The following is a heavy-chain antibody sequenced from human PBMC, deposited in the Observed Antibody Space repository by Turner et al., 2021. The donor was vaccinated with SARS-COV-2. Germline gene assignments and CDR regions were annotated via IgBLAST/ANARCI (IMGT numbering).Heavy chain of an antibody. J-gene: IGHJ3*02. CDR3: ARQGSRRPRDAFDI. CDR1: GFTFNDHS. V-gene: IGHV3-11*01. D-gene: IGHD1-26*01. CDR2: ISVTGTTI. Sequence: QVYLVESGGGLVKPGGSRRRAGCASGFTFNDHSMNWFRQAPQRGLEWVSYISVTGTTIYYADSVKGRFTISRDNPKNSLYLQLDSLTADDTAMYFCARQGSRRPRDAFDIWGQGTMVSVS.